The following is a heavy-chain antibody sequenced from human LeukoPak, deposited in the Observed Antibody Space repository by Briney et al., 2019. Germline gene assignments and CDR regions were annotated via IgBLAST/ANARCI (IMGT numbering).Heavy chain of an antibody. D-gene: IGHD3-22*01. CDR1: GFTFSSYG. CDR2: IRYDGSNK. V-gene: IGHV3-30*02. J-gene: IGHJ4*02. Sequence: GGSLRLSCAASGFTFSSYGMHWVRQAPGKGLEWVAFIRYDGSNKYSADSVKGRFTISRDNSKNTLFLQMNNLRAEDTAVYYCAKVDGAYDSSGPSGDSDYWGQGTLVTVSS. CDR3: AKVDGAYDSSGPSGDSDY.